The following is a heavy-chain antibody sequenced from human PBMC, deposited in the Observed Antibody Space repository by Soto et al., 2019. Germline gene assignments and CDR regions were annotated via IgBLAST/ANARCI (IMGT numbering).Heavy chain of an antibody. Sequence: SETLSLTCAVYGGSFSGYYWSWIRQPPGKGLEWIGEINHSGSTNYNPSLKSRVTISVDTSKNQFSLKLSSVTAADTAVYYCARPRQGSSQAFDIWGQGTMVTVSS. D-gene: IGHD6-6*01. V-gene: IGHV4-34*01. CDR1: GGSFSGYY. CDR2: INHSGST. CDR3: ARPRQGSSQAFDI. J-gene: IGHJ3*02.